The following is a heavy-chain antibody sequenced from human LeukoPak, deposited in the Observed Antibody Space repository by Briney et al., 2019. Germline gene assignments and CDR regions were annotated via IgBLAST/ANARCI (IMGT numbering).Heavy chain of an antibody. Sequence: SESLSLTCTVSGGSISSSSYYWAWIRQPPGKGLEWIGSIYYSGSTYYNPSLKSRVTISVDTSKNQFSLKLSSVTAADTAVYYCESAYSSGWYYFDYWGQGTLVTVSS. CDR3: ESAYSSGWYYFDY. D-gene: IGHD6-19*01. CDR1: GGSISSSSYY. CDR2: IYYSGST. V-gene: IGHV4-39*01. J-gene: IGHJ4*02.